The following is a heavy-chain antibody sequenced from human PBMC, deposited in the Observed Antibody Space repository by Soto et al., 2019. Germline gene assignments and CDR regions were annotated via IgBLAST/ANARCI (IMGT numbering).Heavy chain of an antibody. Sequence: QVQLVQSGAEVKKPGSSVKVSCKASGGTFSSYTISWVRQAPGQGLEWMGRIIPILGIANYAQKFQGRVTITADKSTSTAYMELSSLRSEDTAVYYCARGLGYCISTSCYNWFDPWGQGTLVTVSS. CDR1: GGTFSSYT. J-gene: IGHJ5*02. CDR3: ARGLGYCISTSCYNWFDP. D-gene: IGHD2-2*01. V-gene: IGHV1-69*02. CDR2: IIPILGIA.